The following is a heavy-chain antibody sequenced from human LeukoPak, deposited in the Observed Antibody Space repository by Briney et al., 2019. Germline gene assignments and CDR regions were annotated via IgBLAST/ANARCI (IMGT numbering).Heavy chain of an antibody. D-gene: IGHD2-15*01. CDR2: IYYSGST. J-gene: IGHJ6*03. Sequence: SETLSLTCTVSGGSISSYYWSWIRQPPGKGLEWIGYIYYSGSTNYNPSLKSRVTISVNTSKNQFSLKLSSVTAADTAVYYCARSVEGYCRGGSCYYYSYYMDVWGKGTTVTVSS. CDR1: GGSISSYY. CDR3: ARSVEGYCRGGSCYYYSYYMDV. V-gene: IGHV4-59*01.